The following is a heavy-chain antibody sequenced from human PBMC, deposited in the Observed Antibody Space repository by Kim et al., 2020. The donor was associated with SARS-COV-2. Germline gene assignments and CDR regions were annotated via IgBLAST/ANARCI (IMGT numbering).Heavy chain of an antibody. Sequence: GGSLRLSCAASGFTFSSYGMHWVRQAPGKGLEWVAVISYDGSNKYYADSVKGRFTISRDNSKNTLYLQMNSLRAEDTAVYYCARDGVPSITMVRGVISVVDVWGQGTTVTVSS. J-gene: IGHJ6*02. CDR2: ISYDGSNK. CDR1: GFTFSSYG. CDR3: ARDGVPSITMVRGVISVVDV. V-gene: IGHV3-33*05. D-gene: IGHD3-10*01.